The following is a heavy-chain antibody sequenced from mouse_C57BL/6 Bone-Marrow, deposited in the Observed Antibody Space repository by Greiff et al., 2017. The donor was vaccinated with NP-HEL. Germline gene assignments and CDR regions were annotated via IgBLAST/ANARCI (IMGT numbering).Heavy chain of an antibody. CDR3: AGIYYYGSKGFAY. J-gene: IGHJ3*01. D-gene: IGHD1-1*01. Sequence: VQLQQSGPELVKPGASVKISCKASGYSFTGYYMHWVKQSSEKSLEWIGEINPSTGGTSYNQKFKGKATLTVDKSSSTAYMQLKSLTSEDSAVYYCAGIYYYGSKGFAYWGQGTLVTVSA. CDR2: INPSTGGT. CDR1: GYSFTGYY. V-gene: IGHV1-43*01.